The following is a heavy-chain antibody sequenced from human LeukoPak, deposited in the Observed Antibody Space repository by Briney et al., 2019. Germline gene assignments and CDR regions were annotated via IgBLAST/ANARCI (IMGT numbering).Heavy chain of an antibody. V-gene: IGHV3-23*01. D-gene: IGHD2-8*01. CDR3: AKDRLGGVEGNGPFNWFDP. CDR2: MSGSGDSP. Sequence: PGGSLRLSCAASGFTLSNYAMSWVRQAPGKGLEWVSTMSGSGDSPYYADSVKGRFTISRDNSKNTLHLQMNGLRAEDTAVYYCAKDRLGGVEGNGPFNWFDPWGQGTLVTVSS. J-gene: IGHJ5*02. CDR1: GFTLSNYA.